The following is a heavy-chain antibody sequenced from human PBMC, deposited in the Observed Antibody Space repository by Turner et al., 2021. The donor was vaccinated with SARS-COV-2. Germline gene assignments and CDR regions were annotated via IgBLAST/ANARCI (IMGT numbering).Heavy chain of an antibody. CDR1: GFTCSSYA. V-gene: IGHV3-23*01. J-gene: IGHJ4*02. Sequence: EVQLLESGGGLVQPGGSLRLSRAASGFTCSSYAMNWVRQAPGKGLELVSVISGSGGGTHYADSVKGRFTISRDNSKNTLYLQMDSLRAEDTAVYYCAKDLRGITYYYGSGTYEVIDYWGQGTLVTVSS. D-gene: IGHD3-10*01. CDR2: ISGSGGGT. CDR3: AKDLRGITYYYGSGTYEVIDY.